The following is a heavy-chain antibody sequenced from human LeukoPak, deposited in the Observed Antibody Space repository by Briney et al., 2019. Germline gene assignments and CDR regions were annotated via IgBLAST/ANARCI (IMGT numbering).Heavy chain of an antibody. V-gene: IGHV3-30*03. CDR2: ISYDGSHE. CDR1: GFTFSSYG. CDR3: ARDLSSSWSLDY. Sequence: AGRSLGLSCAASGFTFSSYGMHWVRQAPGKGLEWVAVISYDGSHECYADSVKGRFTISRDSSKSTLYLQMNSLRAEDTAVYYCARDLSSSWSLDYWGRGTLVTVSS. D-gene: IGHD6-13*01. J-gene: IGHJ4*02.